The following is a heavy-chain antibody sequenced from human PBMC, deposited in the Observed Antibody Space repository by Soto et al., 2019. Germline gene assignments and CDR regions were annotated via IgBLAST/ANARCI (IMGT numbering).Heavy chain of an antibody. CDR3: ARLIVEAVGTGGDC. CDR1: GDSVSSNSAA. CDR2: TYYRSKWYN. V-gene: IGHV6-1*01. J-gene: IGHJ4*02. D-gene: IGHD2-8*02. Sequence: SQTLSLTCAISGDSVSSNSAAWNWIRQSPSRGLEWLGRTYYRSKWYNDYTVSVKSRISINPDTSKNQFSLQLNSVTPEDTAVYYCARLIVEAVGTGGDCWGQGTLVTVSS.